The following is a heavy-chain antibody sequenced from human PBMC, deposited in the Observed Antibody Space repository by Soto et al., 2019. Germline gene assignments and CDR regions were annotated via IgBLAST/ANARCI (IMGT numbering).Heavy chain of an antibody. J-gene: IGHJ6*02. CDR1: GYSFTSYW. CDR3: ARRGSAGRYYYYGMDV. V-gene: IGHV5-51*01. D-gene: IGHD2-15*01. CDR2: IYPGDSDT. Sequence: GESLKISCKGSGYSFTSYWIGWVRQMPGKGLEWMGIIYPGDSDTRYSPSFQGQVTISADKSISTAYLQWSSLKASDTAMYYCARRGSAGRYYYYGMDVWGQGTTVTVSS.